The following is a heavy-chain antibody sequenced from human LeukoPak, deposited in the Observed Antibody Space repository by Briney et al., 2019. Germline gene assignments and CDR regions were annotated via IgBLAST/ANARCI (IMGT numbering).Heavy chain of an antibody. CDR1: VGSISSYY. CDR3: ARLKVEAGKWYYFDY. Sequence: SETLSLTCTVTVGSISSYYWSWIRQPPGKGLEWIGYIYYSGSTNYNPSLKSRVTISSDTCKNQLSLKLTSVTAADTAVYYCARLKVEAGKWYYFDYWGQGTLVTVSS. D-gene: IGHD6-19*01. J-gene: IGHJ4*02. V-gene: IGHV4-59*01. CDR2: IYYSGST.